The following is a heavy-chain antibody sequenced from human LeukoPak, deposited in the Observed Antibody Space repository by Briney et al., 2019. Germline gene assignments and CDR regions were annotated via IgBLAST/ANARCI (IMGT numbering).Heavy chain of an antibody. Sequence: SETLSLTCTVSGASIFTMSHYWGWIRQPPGKGLQWIANIYYSGTSYKNPSLGRRVTISVDTSKNQLSLKMTSVTASDTAVYYCARLGKVGDATVDYWGQGTLVTVSS. J-gene: IGHJ4*02. CDR2: IYYSGTS. CDR3: ARLGKVGDATVDY. V-gene: IGHV4-39*01. D-gene: IGHD1-26*01. CDR1: GASIFTMSHY.